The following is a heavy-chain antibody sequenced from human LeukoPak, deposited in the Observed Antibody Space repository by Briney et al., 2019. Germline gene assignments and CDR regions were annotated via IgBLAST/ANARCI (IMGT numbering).Heavy chain of an antibody. CDR3: ARCALGVWANNYYMDV. CDR2: ISSSGSHM. J-gene: IGHJ6*03. CDR1: GSLRGYA. D-gene: IGHD3-16*01. Sequence: GGSLRLSCEASGSLRGYAMSWVRQAPGKGLEWVLSISSSGSHMYYTDSVKGRFTISRDNARNSVSLQMNSLRVEDTAIYFCARCALGVWANNYYMDVWGNGTTVIVSS. V-gene: IGHV3-21*01.